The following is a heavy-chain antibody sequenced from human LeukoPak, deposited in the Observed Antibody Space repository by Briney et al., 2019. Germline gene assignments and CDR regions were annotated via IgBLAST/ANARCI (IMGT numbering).Heavy chain of an antibody. D-gene: IGHD2-15*01. CDR3: ARDHRCSGGSCYFFYWFDP. CDR1: GFTFSDYY. J-gene: IGHJ5*02. V-gene: IGHV3-11*04. CDR2: ISSSGSTI. Sequence: PGGSLRLSCAASGFTFSDYYMSWLRLAPGKGLEGISYISSSGSTIYYADSVKGRFTISRDNAKNSLYLQMNSLRAEDTAVYYCARDHRCSGGSCYFFYWFDPWGQGTLVTVSS.